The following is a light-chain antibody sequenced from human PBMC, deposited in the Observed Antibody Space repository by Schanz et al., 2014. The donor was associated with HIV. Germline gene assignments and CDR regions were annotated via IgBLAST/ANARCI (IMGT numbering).Light chain of an antibody. CDR3: QQYNDWPPIT. CDR1: QSVGTN. J-gene: IGKJ5*01. Sequence: EVVMTQSPATLSVSPGKTATFSCRASQSVGTNLAWYHQKPGQPPKLLVFGASSRATGVPDRFTGSGSGTEFTLTISSLQSEDFAVYYCQQYNDWPPITFGQGTRLEIK. V-gene: IGKV3-15*01. CDR2: GAS.